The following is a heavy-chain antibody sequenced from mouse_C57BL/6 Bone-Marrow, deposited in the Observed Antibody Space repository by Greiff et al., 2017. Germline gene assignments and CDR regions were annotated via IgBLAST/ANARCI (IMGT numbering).Heavy chain of an antibody. CDR1: GYLFADYN. CDR3: AREGVTTHYYAMDY. J-gene: IGHJ4*01. D-gene: IGHD2-2*01. V-gene: IGHV1-39*01. CDR2: INPNYGTT. Sequence: FQLQQSGPELVKLGASVKISCKALGYLFADYNLNWVKQINGKSLEWFGVINPNYGTTSYNQKFKGKATLTVDQSSSTDYMQLNSLTSEDSAVYYSAREGVTTHYYAMDYWGQGTSVTVSS.